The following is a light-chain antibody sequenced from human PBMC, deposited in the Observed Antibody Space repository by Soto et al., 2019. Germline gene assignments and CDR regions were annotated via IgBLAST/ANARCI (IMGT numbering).Light chain of an antibody. Sequence: EIVLTQSPGTLSLSPWETATLSCGASQSVGGSYVGWYQQKPGQGPRLLIYDASHRATGVPARFSGSGSGTDFTLTISRLEPEDFAVYYCQQYGSSGTFGQGTKVDI. CDR3: QQYGSSGT. J-gene: IGKJ1*01. V-gene: IGKV3-20*01. CDR2: DAS. CDR1: QSVGGSY.